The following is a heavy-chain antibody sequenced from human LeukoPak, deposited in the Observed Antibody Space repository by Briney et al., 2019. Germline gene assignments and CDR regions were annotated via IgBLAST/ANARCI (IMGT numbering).Heavy chain of an antibody. D-gene: IGHD4-17*01. CDR2: MNPNSGNT. CDR3: ARGWVYGDYLWWFDP. Sequence: ASVKVSCKASGYTFTSYDINWVRQATGQGLEWMGWMNPNSGNTGYAQEFQGRVTITRDTSASTAYMELSSLRSEDMAVYYCARGWVYGDYLWWFDPWGQGTLVTVSS. J-gene: IGHJ5*02. V-gene: IGHV1-8*03. CDR1: GYTFTSYD.